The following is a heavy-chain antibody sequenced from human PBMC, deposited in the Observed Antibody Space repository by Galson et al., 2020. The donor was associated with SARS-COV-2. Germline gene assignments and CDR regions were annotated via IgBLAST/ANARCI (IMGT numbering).Heavy chain of an antibody. Sequence: ASETLSLTCTVPGGSISSYYWSWIRQPPGKGPEWIGYIYYSGSTNYNPSLKSRVTISVDTSKNQFSLKLSSVTAADTAVYYCARDMTTVTTGAFDIWGQGTMVTVSS. CDR3: ARDMTTVTTGAFDI. CDR2: IYYSGST. J-gene: IGHJ3*02. D-gene: IGHD4-17*01. CDR1: GGSISSYY. V-gene: IGHV4-59*01.